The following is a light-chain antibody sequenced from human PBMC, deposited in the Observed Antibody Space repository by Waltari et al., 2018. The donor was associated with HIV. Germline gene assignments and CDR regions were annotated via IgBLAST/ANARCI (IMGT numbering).Light chain of an antibody. CDR1: SSNIGRNY. J-gene: IGLJ2*01. V-gene: IGLV1-47*01. Sequence: QSVLTQPPSAYGTPGQRVTISCSGSSSNIGRNYVNWYQHLPGTAPKLLIYRNNQRPSGVPDRFSGSKSGTSASLAISGLRSEDEADYYCAAWDDSLSGLFGGGTKLTVL. CDR2: RNN. CDR3: AAWDDSLSGL.